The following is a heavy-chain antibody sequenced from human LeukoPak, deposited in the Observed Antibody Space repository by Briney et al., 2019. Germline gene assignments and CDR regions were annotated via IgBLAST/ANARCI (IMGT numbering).Heavy chain of an antibody. D-gene: IGHD2-8*01. J-gene: IGHJ3*02. Sequence: PGGSLRLSCVASGFTFSSYSMNWVRQAPGKGLEWVSSISSSSSYIYYADSVKGRFTISRDNAKNSLYLQMNSLRAEDTAVYYCARVWGLNGPRAFDIWGQGTMVTVSS. CDR2: ISSSSSYI. V-gene: IGHV3-21*01. CDR1: GFTFSSYS. CDR3: ARVWGLNGPRAFDI.